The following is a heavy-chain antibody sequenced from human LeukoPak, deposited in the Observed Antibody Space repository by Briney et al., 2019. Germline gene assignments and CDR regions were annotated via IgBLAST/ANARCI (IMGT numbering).Heavy chain of an antibody. Sequence: SETLSLTCAVYGGSFSAYYWRWIRQPPGRGLEWIGEVNHSGSTNYNPSLKSRVTISVDTSKNQFSLRLSSVTSADTAVYYCSHKFTIFGVVILDVWGEGTTVTVSS. V-gene: IGHV4-34*01. D-gene: IGHD3-3*01. CDR1: GGSFSAYY. J-gene: IGHJ6*04. CDR2: VNHSGST. CDR3: SHKFTIFGVVILDV.